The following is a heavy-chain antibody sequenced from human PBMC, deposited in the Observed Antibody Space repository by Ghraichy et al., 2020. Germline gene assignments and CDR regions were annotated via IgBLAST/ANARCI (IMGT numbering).Heavy chain of an antibody. CDR2: MNPNSGNT. D-gene: IGHD6-13*01. J-gene: IGHJ5*02. CDR3: ARDFRIADDWFDP. CDR1: GYTFTSYD. Sequence: ASVKVSCKASGYTFTSYDINWVRQATGQGLEWMGWMNPNSGNTGYAQKFQGRVTMTRNTSISTAYMELSSLRSEDTAVYYCARDFRIADDWFDPWGQGTLVTVSS. V-gene: IGHV1-8*01.